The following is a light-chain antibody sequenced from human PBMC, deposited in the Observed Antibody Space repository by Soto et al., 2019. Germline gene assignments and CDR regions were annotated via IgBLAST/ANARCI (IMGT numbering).Light chain of an antibody. J-gene: IGKJ1*01. V-gene: IGKV3-11*01. CDR2: DAS. Sequence: EIVLTQSPATLSLSPGERATLSCRASQSVSNSLAWYQQKPGQAPRLFIYDASNRATGIPARFSGSGSGTDFTLTISSLEPEDFAVYYCQQRSNWPRTFGQGTKVEIK. CDR1: QSVSNS. CDR3: QQRSNWPRT.